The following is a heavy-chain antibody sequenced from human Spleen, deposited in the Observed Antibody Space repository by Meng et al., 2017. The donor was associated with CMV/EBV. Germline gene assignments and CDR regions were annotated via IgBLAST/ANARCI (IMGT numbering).Heavy chain of an antibody. CDR2: IYYSGST. CDR1: ISSGDYY. CDR3: ARLGYCSSTSCYSNWFDP. V-gene: IGHV4-30-4*08. D-gene: IGHD2-2*01. J-gene: IGHJ5*02. Sequence: ISSGDYYWSWTRQPPGKGLEWIGYIYYSGSTYYNPSLKSRVTISVDTSKNQFSLKLSSVTAADTAVYYCARLGYCSSTSCYSNWFDPWGQGTLVTVSS.